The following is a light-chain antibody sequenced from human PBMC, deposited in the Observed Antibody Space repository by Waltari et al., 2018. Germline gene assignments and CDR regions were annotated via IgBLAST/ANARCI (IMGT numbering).Light chain of an antibody. CDR3: QSRDSSANEV. Sequence: SSELPLDRAVSVALGQTVSITCVGISLGTYFATWYQQHPGQAPVLVFYGESNRPSGIPDRFSASRSGNTASLIISGAQAEDEADYYCQSRDSSANEVFGGGTKLTVL. J-gene: IGLJ3*02. CDR1: SLGTYF. CDR2: GES. V-gene: IGLV3-19*01.